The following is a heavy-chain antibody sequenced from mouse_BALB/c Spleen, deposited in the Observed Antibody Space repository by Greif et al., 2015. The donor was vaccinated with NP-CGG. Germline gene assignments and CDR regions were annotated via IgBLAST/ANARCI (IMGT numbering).Heavy chain of an antibody. D-gene: IGHD3-1*01. CDR1: GYTFTSYW. CDR2: IYPSDSYT. V-gene: IGHV1-69*02. Sequence: VQLQQSGAELVRPGASVKLSCKASGYTFTSYWINWVKQRPGQGLEWIGNIYPSDSYTNYNQKFKDKATLTVDKSSSTAYMQLSSPTSEDSAVYYCTRSGILYAMDYWGQGTSVTVSS. CDR3: TRSGILYAMDY. J-gene: IGHJ4*01.